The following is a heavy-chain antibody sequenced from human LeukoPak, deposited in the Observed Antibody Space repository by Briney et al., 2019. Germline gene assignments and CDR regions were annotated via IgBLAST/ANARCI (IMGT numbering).Heavy chain of an antibody. J-gene: IGHJ5*02. V-gene: IGHV4-4*07. CDR3: ARVAKYDILTGYYSGVWFDP. Sequence: SETLSLTCTVSGVSISGYYWSWIRQPAGKGLEWIGRIYTSGSTNYNPSLKSRVTMSVDTSKNQFSLKLSSVTAADTAVYYCARVAKYDILTGYYSGVWFDPWGQGTLVTVSS. CDR1: GVSISGYY. CDR2: IYTSGST. D-gene: IGHD3-9*01.